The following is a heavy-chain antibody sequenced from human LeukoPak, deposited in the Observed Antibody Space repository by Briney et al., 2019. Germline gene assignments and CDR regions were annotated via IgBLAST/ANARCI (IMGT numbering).Heavy chain of an antibody. CDR2: IYYSGST. CDR3: AREGIAAAATRGDYYYGMDV. V-gene: IGHV4-39*07. Sequence: SETLSLTCTVSGGSISSSSYYWGWIRQPPGKGLEWIGSIYYSGSTYYNPSLKSRVTISVDTSKNQFSLKLSSVTAADTAVYYCAREGIAAAATRGDYYYGMDVWGQGTTVTVSS. J-gene: IGHJ6*02. D-gene: IGHD6-13*01. CDR1: GGSISSSSYY.